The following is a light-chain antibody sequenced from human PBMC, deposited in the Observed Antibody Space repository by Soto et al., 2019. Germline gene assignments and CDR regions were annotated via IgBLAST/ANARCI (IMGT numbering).Light chain of an antibody. Sequence: QSVLTQPPSVSGAPGQRVTISCTGSSSNIVAGYDVHWYQQLPGTAPKLLIYGNSNRPSGVPDRFSGSKSGTSASLAITGLQAEDEADYYCQSYASSMSVLFGGGTKRTVL. V-gene: IGLV1-40*01. CDR1: SSNIVAGYD. CDR2: GNS. J-gene: IGLJ2*01. CDR3: QSYASSMSVL.